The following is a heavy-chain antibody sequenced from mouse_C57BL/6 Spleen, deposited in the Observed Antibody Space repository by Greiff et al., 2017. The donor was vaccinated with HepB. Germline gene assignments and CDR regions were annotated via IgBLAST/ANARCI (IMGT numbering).Heavy chain of an antibody. J-gene: IGHJ3*01. Sequence: QVQLQQSGAELVKPGASVKISCKASGYAFSSYWMNWVKQRPGKGLEWIGQIYPGDGDTNYNGKFKGKATLTADKSSSTAYMQLSSLTSEDSSVYFCGRHYGFAWFAYWGQGTLVTVSA. CDR2: IYPGDGDT. V-gene: IGHV1-80*01. CDR3: GRHYGFAWFAY. D-gene: IGHD2-2*01. CDR1: GYAFSSYW.